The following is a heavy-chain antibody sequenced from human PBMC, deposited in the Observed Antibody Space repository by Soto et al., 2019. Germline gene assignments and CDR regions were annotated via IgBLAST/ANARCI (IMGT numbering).Heavy chain of an antibody. Sequence: LSLTCTVSGGSISSGDYYWSWIRQPPGTGLEWIGYIYYSGSTYYNPSLKSRVTISVDTYKNQFSLKLSSVTAADTAVYYCARDRNGDWFDPWRQRTLVTVSS. V-gene: IGHV4-30-4*01. J-gene: IGHJ5*02. CDR3: ARDRNGDWFDP. CDR1: GGSISSGDYY. CDR2: IYYSGST. D-gene: IGHD2-8*01.